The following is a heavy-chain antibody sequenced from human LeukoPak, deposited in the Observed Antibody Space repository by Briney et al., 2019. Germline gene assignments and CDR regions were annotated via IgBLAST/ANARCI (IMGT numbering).Heavy chain of an antibody. CDR2: IKQDGSKR. Sequence: GGSLRLSCAASGFTFSGFSMSWVRQSPTKGLEWVAIIKQDGSKRYYVDSVKGRFTISRDNAKNSLSLQMNNLRVEDTAVYYCARAGSHWHYVYWGQGTVVTVSS. D-gene: IGHD3-10*01. CDR1: GFTFSGFS. V-gene: IGHV3-7*01. J-gene: IGHJ4*02. CDR3: ARAGSHWHYVY.